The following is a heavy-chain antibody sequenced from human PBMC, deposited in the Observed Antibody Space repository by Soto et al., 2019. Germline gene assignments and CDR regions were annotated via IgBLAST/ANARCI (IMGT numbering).Heavy chain of an antibody. CDR1: GGSISSGDYY. CDR2: IYYSGST. J-gene: IGHJ4*02. V-gene: IGHV4-30-4*01. D-gene: IGHD3-22*01. Sequence: SETLSLTCTVSGGSISSGDYYWSWIRKPPGKGLEWIGYIYYSGSTYYNPSLKSRVTISVDTSKNQFSLKLSSVTAADTAVYYCARDRLGWDYYDSSGYAGYFDYWGQGTLVTVSS. CDR3: ARDRLGWDYYDSSGYAGYFDY.